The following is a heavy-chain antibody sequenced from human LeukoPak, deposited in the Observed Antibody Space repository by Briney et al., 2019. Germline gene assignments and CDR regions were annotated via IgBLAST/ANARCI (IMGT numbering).Heavy chain of an antibody. Sequence: ASVKVSCKASGYTFTSYAMNWVRQAPGQGLEWMGWINPNSGGTNYAQKFQGRVTMTRDTSISTAYMELSRLRSDDTAVYYCARGPLGGDDNWFDPWGQGTLVTVSS. V-gene: IGHV1-2*02. CDR3: ARGPLGGDDNWFDP. D-gene: IGHD4-17*01. CDR1: GYTFTSYA. CDR2: INPNSGGT. J-gene: IGHJ5*02.